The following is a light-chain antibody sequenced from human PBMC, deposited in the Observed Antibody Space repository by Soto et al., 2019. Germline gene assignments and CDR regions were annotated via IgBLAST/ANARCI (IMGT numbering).Light chain of an antibody. CDR2: EVS. J-gene: IGLJ2*01. V-gene: IGLV2-8*01. CDR3: SSFDASNNLL. Sequence: QSVRTQPPSASGSPGPSVTISCTVTSSDVGGYNYVSWYQQHPGKAPKLMIYEVSKRPSGVPYRFSGSKSGNTASLTVSGLQGEDEAGYYSSSFDASNNLLFGGETKITVL. CDR1: SSDVGGYNY.